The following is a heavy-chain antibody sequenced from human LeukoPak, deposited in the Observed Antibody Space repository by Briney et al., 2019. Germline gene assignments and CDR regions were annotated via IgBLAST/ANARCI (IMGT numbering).Heavy chain of an antibody. Sequence: GGSLRLSCAASEFTFSGYAMSWVRQAPGKGLEWVSAISGSGGSTYYADSVKGRFTISRDNSKNTLYLQMNSLRAEDTAVYYCAKDGTATNYFDHWGQGTLVTVSS. CDR1: EFTFSGYA. J-gene: IGHJ4*02. CDR2: ISGSGGST. D-gene: IGHD1-1*01. CDR3: AKDGTATNYFDH. V-gene: IGHV3-23*01.